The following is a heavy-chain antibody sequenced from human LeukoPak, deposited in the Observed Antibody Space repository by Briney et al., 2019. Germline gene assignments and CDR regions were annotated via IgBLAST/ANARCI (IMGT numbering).Heavy chain of an antibody. V-gene: IGHV4-34*01. D-gene: IGHD2-15*01. Sequence: SETLSLTCAVYGVSFSGYYWSWIRQPPGKGLEWIGEINHSGSTNYNPSLKSRVTISVDTSKNQFSLKLSSVTAADTAVYYCARSIVVVVAATAWFDPWGQGTLVTVSS. CDR3: ARSIVVVVAATAWFDP. CDR1: GVSFSGYY. CDR2: INHSGST. J-gene: IGHJ5*02.